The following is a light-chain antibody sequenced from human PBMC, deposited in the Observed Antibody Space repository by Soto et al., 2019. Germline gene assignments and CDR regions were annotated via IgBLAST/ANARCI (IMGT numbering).Light chain of an antibody. J-gene: IGLJ2*01. V-gene: IGLV3-21*02. CDR3: QVWDSARDHLV. CDR1: NIGSRS. Sequence: SYVLPQPPSVSVAPGQTARITCGGNNIGSRSVHWYQRQPGQAPVLVVYDDRHRPSGIPERFSGSNSGNTAALTIISVEAGDEADYYCQVWDSARDHLVFGGGTKLTVL. CDR2: DDR.